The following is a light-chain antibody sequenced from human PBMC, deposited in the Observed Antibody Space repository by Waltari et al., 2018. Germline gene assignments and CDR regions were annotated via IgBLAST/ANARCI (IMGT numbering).Light chain of an antibody. CDR3: QQFNSFPIT. J-gene: IGKJ5*01. V-gene: IGKV1-13*02. Sequence: AIQLTQSPSSLSASVGDRVPITCRARQGISSALAWYQQKPGKAPKVLIYDASSLESGVPSRFRGSGSGTYFTLTISSLQPEDFATYYCQQFNSFPITFGLGTRLDIK. CDR2: DAS. CDR1: QGISSA.